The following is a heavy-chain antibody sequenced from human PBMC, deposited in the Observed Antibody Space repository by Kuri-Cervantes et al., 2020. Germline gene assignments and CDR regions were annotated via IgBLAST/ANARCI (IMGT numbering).Heavy chain of an antibody. V-gene: IGHV3-9*01. CDR3: AKAIYGDYAYAANLFDY. CDR1: GFTFDDYA. CDR2: ISWNSGSI. Sequence: SLKISCAASGFTFDDYAMHWVRQAPGKGLEWVSGISWNSGSIGYADSVKGRFTISRDNAKNSLYLQMNSLRAEDTALYYCAKAIYGDYAYAANLFDYWGQGTLVTVS. J-gene: IGHJ4*02. D-gene: IGHD4-17*01.